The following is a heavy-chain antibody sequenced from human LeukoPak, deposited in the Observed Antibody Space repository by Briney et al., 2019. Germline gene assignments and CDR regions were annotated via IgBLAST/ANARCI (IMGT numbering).Heavy chain of an antibody. D-gene: IGHD3-16*01. CDR1: GFTVSDNN. V-gene: IGHV3-53*01. CDR2: LHRDGSV. CDR3: VRVHGGVY. J-gene: IGHJ4*02. Sequence: GGSLRLSCAASGFTVSDNNMIWVRQAPGKGLEWVSTLHRDGSVRYADSVNGRFTISRDDSKNTLSLQMSSLRDEDTAVYYCVRVHGGVYWGQGTLVTVSS.